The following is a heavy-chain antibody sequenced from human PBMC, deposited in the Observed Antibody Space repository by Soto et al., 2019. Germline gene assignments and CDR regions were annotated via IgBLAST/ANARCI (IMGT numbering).Heavy chain of an antibody. CDR3: ARLLPDVVAASYYYYYYMDV. CDR1: GGSISSGGYY. D-gene: IGHD2-15*01. Sequence: PSETLSLTCTVSGGSISSGGYYWSWIRQHPGKGLEWIGYIYYSGSTYYNPSLKSRVTISVDTSKNQFSLQWSSLKASDTAMYYCARLLPDVVAASYYYYYYMDVWGKGTTVTVSS. J-gene: IGHJ6*03. V-gene: IGHV4-31*03. CDR2: IYYSGST.